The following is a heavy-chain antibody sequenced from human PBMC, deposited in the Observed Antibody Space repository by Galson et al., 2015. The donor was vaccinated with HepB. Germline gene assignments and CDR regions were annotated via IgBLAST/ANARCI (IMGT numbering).Heavy chain of an antibody. CDR3: AKGRAVGGSCYNY. J-gene: IGHJ4*02. V-gene: IGHV3-23*01. Sequence: LRLSCAASGFPFSSYAMNWVRQAPGKGLEWVSGISGSGDNTNYADSVKGRFTISRDNSKNTLYLQMNSLGAEDTAVYFCAKGRAVGGSCYNYWGQGTLVTVSS. CDR1: GFPFSSYA. CDR2: ISGSGDNT. D-gene: IGHD2-15*01.